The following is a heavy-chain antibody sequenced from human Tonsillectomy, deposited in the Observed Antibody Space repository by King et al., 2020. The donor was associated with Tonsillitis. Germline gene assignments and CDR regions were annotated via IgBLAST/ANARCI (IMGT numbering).Heavy chain of an antibody. CDR3: EKRLTLIVVGASTFAY. CDR1: GFTFSVHA. Sequence: VQLVESGGGLVQPGGSLRLSCAASGFTFSVHAMSWVRQAPGKGLEWVSSMSGSGDMTYYAESVKGRFTTSRDKSKKMLYLQMNSLRVEDTAVYYCEKRLTLIVVGASTFAYWGHGTLVIVSS. J-gene: IGHJ4*01. D-gene: IGHD3-22*01. CDR2: MSGSGDMT. V-gene: IGHV3-23*04.